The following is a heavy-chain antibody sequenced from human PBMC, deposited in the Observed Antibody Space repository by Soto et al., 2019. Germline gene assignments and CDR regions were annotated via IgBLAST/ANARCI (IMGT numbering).Heavy chain of an antibody. Sequence: SGGSLRLSCAASGFTFSSYSMNWVRQAPGKGLEWVSYISSSSSTIYYADSVKGRFTISRDNAKNSLYLQMNSLRDEDTAVYYCARSEDYDFWSGYLRPYGMGVWGQGTTVTVSS. J-gene: IGHJ6*02. D-gene: IGHD3-3*01. CDR1: GFTFSSYS. CDR3: ARSEDYDFWSGYLRPYGMGV. V-gene: IGHV3-48*02. CDR2: ISSSSSTI.